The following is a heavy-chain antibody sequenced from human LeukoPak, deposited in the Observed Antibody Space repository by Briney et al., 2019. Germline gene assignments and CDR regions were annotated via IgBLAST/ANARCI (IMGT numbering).Heavy chain of an antibody. CDR3: ARAMDV. CDR2: IKQDGNEK. Sequence: GGSLRLSCGASGFTFSSYWMTWVRQAPGKGLEWVANIKQDGNEKYYVDSVKGRFTISRDNARNSLYLQMNSLRAEDTAVYYCARAMDVWGKGTTVTVSS. V-gene: IGHV3-7*01. J-gene: IGHJ6*04. CDR1: GFTFSSYW.